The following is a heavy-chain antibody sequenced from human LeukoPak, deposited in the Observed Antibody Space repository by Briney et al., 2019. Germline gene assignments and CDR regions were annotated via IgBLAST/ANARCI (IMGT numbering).Heavy chain of an antibody. V-gene: IGHV4-30-2*01. CDR1: GGSISSGGYS. CDR3: ARESVMVRGEGWFDP. J-gene: IGHJ5*02. D-gene: IGHD3-10*01. Sequence: SETLSLTCAVSGGSISSGGYSWSWIRQPPGKGLEWIGYIYHSGSTHYNPSLKSRVTISVDRSKNQFSLKLSSVTAADTAVYYCARESVMVRGEGWFDPWGQGTLVTVSS. CDR2: IYHSGST.